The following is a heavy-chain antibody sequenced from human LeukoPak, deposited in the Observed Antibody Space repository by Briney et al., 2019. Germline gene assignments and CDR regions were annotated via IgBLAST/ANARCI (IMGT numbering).Heavy chain of an antibody. Sequence: GGSLRLSCAASGFTVSSNYMSWVRQAPGKGLEWVSLICSGGRTYYADSVKGRFTISRDNSKNTLYLQMNSLRAEDTAVYYCARVRYNRSFDYWGQGTLVIVSS. D-gene: IGHD5-24*01. CDR3: ARVRYNRSFDY. J-gene: IGHJ4*02. CDR2: ICSGGRT. V-gene: IGHV3-53*01. CDR1: GFTVSSNY.